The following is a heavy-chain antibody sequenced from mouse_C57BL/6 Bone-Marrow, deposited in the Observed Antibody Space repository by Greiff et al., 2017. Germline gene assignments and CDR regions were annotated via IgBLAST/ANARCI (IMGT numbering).Heavy chain of an antibody. Sequence: QVQLKQPGAELVKPGASVKLSCKASGYTFTSYWMHWVKQRPGRGLEWIGRIDPNSGGTKYNEKFKSKATLTVDKPSSTAYMQLSSLTSEDSAGYYCARGDYLWYFDVWGTGTTVTVSS. V-gene: IGHV1-72*01. CDR2: IDPNSGGT. CDR3: ARGDYLWYFDV. J-gene: IGHJ1*03. D-gene: IGHD2-4*01. CDR1: GYTFTSYW.